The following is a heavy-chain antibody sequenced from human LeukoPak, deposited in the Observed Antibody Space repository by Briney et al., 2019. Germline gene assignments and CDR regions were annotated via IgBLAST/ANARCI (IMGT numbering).Heavy chain of an antibody. V-gene: IGHV3-7*01. CDR1: GFTFGSYW. J-gene: IGHJ4*02. D-gene: IGHD5-18*01. Sequence: GKSLRLSCAASGFTFGSYWMNWVRQAPGKGLEWVANIKQDGSEKYYVDSVKGRFTISRDNAKNSLYLQMNTLRAADTAVYYCARADTAMGGAFDYWGQGTLVTVSS. CDR2: IKQDGSEK. CDR3: ARADTAMGGAFDY.